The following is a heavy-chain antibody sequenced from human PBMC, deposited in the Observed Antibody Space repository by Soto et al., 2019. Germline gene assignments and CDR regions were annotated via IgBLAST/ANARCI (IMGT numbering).Heavy chain of an antibody. Sequence: SHTRTLTCAISGYSVSSKRAAWNCNIQSPSRVLEWLGRTYYRSKWSTDYAVSVKSRITINPDTSKHQFSLQLNSLTPEDTALYCCKSALSGSYHCWGQGTLVTVSS. CDR1: GYSVSSKRAA. J-gene: IGHJ4*02. CDR2: TYYRSKWST. D-gene: IGHD1-26*01. V-gene: IGHV6-1*01. CDR3: KSALSGSYHC.